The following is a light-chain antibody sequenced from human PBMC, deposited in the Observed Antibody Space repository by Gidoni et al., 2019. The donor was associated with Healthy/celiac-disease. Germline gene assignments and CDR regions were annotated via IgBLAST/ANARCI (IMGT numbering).Light chain of an antibody. CDR1: QGISSY. CDR2: AAS. Sequence: DIQLTQSPSFLSASVGDRVTITCRASQGISSYLARYQQKPGKAPKPLIYAASTLQSGVPSRFSGSGSGTEFTLTISSLQPEDFATYYCQQRGLTFXGXTKVEIK. V-gene: IGKV1-9*01. J-gene: IGKJ4*01. CDR3: QQRGLT.